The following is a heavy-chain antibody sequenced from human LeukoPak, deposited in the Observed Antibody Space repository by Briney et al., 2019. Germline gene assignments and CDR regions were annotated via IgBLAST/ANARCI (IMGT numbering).Heavy chain of an antibody. CDR3: ARSGHWAAAYYYYYIDV. CDR1: GFTFSDYS. D-gene: IGHD3-16*01. CDR2: ISNRGTTI. V-gene: IGHV3-11*01. J-gene: IGHJ6*03. Sequence: SGGSLRLSCAASGFTFSDYSMSWIRQAPGKGLEWVSCISNRGTTIHYADSVKGRFTISRDNAKNSLYLQMNSLRAEDTAVYYCARSGHWAAAYYYYYIDVWGNGTTVTVSS.